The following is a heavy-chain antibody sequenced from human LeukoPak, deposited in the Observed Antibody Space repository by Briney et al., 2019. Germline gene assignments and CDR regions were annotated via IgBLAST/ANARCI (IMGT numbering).Heavy chain of an antibody. J-gene: IGHJ4*02. V-gene: IGHV3-30*07. Sequence: DSVKGRFTISRDNSKNTLYLQMTTLRAEDTAVYYCARSVVVVTGGSKFFDYWGQGTLVTVSS. CDR3: ARSVVVVTGGSKFFDY. D-gene: IGHD3-22*01.